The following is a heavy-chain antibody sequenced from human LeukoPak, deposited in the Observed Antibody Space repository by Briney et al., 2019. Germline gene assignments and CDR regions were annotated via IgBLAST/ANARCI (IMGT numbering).Heavy chain of an antibody. CDR1: GFTFNYYL. Sequence: GGSLRLSCAASGFTFNYYLMHWVRQAPGKGLVWVSSINSDGSSTRYADSVKGRFTISRDNAKNSLYLQMNSLRAEDTAVYYCATESGTYSGTCFDYWGQGNLVTVSS. CDR2: INSDGSST. D-gene: IGHD1-26*01. J-gene: IGHJ4*02. CDR3: ATESGTYSGTCFDY. V-gene: IGHV3-74*01.